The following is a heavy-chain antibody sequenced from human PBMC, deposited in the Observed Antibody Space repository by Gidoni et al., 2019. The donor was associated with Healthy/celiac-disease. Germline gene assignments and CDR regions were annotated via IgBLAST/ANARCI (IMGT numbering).Heavy chain of an antibody. J-gene: IGHJ4*02. CDR1: GFTFSSYG. CDR2: IWYDGSNK. Sequence: QVQLVASGGGVVQPGRSLRLSCAASGFTFSSYGMHWVRQAPGKGLEWVAVIWYDGSNKYYADSVKGRFTISRDNSKNTLYLQMNSLRAEDTAVYYCARDHYPGYSSGWYTEWGQGTLVTVSS. D-gene: IGHD6-19*01. V-gene: IGHV3-33*01. CDR3: ARDHYPGYSSGWYTE.